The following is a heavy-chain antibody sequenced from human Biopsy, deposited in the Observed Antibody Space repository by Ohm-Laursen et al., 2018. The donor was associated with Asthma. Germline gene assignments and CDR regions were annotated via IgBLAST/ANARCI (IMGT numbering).Heavy chain of an antibody. Sequence: GASVKVSCKTSGYTFNSAGITWVRQAPGQGLEWMGWISVYNGNTKVAQKLRDRVTMITDTSTSTAYMELRSLRSDGTAVYFCARAVDYSHYYGIDVWGQGTTVTVS. D-gene: IGHD3-10*01. J-gene: IGHJ6*02. V-gene: IGHV1-18*01. CDR2: ISVYNGNT. CDR1: GYTFNSAG. CDR3: ARAVDYSHYYGIDV.